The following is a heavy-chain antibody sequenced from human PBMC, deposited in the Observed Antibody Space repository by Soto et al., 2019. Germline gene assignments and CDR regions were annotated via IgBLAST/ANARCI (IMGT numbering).Heavy chain of an antibody. J-gene: IGHJ4*02. V-gene: IGHV4-28*01. D-gene: IGHD1-26*01. CDR2: IYYSGTT. Sequence: PSETLSLTSAVSGYSISSSNWWGWIRQPPGKGLEWIGYIYYSGTTYYNPSLKSRVTMSVDTSKNQFSLKLTSVTAVDTAVCYCARREIQGPIDYWGQGTLVTVS. CDR3: ARREIQGPIDY. CDR1: GYSISSSNW.